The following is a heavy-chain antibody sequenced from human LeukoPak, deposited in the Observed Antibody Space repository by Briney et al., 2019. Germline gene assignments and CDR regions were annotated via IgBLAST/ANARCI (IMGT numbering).Heavy chain of an antibody. Sequence: SETLSLTCTVSGGSISSSSYYWGWIRQPPGKGLEWIGSIYYSGSTYYNPSLKSRVTISVDTSKNQFSLKLSSVTAADTAVYYCARLPVGADAGIDYWGQGTLVTVPS. CDR1: GGSISSSSYY. J-gene: IGHJ4*02. CDR2: IYYSGST. D-gene: IGHD1-26*01. CDR3: ARLPVGADAGIDY. V-gene: IGHV4-39*01.